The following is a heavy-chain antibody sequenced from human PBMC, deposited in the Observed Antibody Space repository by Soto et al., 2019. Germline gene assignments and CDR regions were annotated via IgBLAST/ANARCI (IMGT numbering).Heavy chain of an antibody. CDR3: AKGGYTFGFLFDC. J-gene: IGHJ4*02. Sequence: PGGSLRLSCAASGFTFSSYAMNWVRQAPGKGLEWVSAISGSGGSTFYADSAKGRFTISRDNSKQTLYLQMNSLRAEDTAVYYCAKGGYTFGFLFDCWGQGTLVTVSS. CDR1: GFTFSSYA. D-gene: IGHD5-18*01. CDR2: ISGSGGST. V-gene: IGHV3-23*01.